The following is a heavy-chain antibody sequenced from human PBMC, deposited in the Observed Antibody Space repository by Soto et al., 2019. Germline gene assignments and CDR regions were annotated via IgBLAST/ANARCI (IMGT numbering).Heavy chain of an antibody. J-gene: IGHJ5*02. CDR1: GGSISSYY. D-gene: IGHD1-1*01. CDR3: AREVQYWFDP. CDR2: IYYSGTT. Sequence: SETLSLTCTVSGGSISSYYWSWIRQPPGKGLEWIGYIYYSGTTSYNPSLKSRLTISIDTSRNQFSLRLSSVTAADTAVYYCAREVQYWFDPWGQGTLVTVSS. V-gene: IGHV4-59*01.